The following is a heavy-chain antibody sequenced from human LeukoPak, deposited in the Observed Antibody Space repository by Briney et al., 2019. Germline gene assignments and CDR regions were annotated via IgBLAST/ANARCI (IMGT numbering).Heavy chain of an antibody. CDR2: FDPEDGET. J-gene: IGHJ4*02. CDR3: ATSDIVLMVYAPFDY. D-gene: IGHD2-8*01. Sequence: GASVKVSCKVSGYTLTELSMHWGRQAPGKGLEWMGGFDPEDGETIYAQKFQGRVTMTEDTSTDTAYMELSSLRSEDTAAYYCATSDIVLMVYAPFDYWGQGTLVTVSS. V-gene: IGHV1-24*01. CDR1: GYTLTELS.